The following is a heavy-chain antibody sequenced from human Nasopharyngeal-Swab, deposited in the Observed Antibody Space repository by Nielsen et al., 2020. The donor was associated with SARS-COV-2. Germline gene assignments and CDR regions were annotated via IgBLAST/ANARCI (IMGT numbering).Heavy chain of an antibody. Sequence: GESLKISCAASGFSFSDYYMSWIRQAPGKGLEWVSYINSVSSSTDYADSVKGRFTISRDNAKNSLYLQMNSLRAEDTAVYYCARAPTSTIFGVVTMFDYWGQGTLVTVSS. CDR3: ARAPTSTIFGVVTMFDY. CDR2: INSVSSST. CDR1: GFSFSDYY. V-gene: IGHV3-11*06. J-gene: IGHJ4*02. D-gene: IGHD3-3*01.